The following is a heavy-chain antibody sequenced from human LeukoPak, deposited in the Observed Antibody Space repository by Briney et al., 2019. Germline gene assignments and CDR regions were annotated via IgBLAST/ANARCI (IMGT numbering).Heavy chain of an antibody. CDR3: VRPDRIFGVPAAFDA. V-gene: IGHV1-69*13. Sequence: SVKVSCKASGGSFTDYPINWVRQAPGQGLEWLGGIIPKYSASNYAQAFQGRVTITADESTNTVYMEMNGLRPDDTAVYYCVRPDRIFGVPAAFDAWGQGTLVAVSS. J-gene: IGHJ3*01. D-gene: IGHD3-3*02. CDR1: GGSFTDYP. CDR2: IIPKYSAS.